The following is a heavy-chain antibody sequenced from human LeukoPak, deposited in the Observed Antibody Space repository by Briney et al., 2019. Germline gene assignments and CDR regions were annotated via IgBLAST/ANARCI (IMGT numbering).Heavy chain of an antibody. D-gene: IGHD2-21*01. J-gene: IGHJ4*02. CDR3: ARPRLALFPFDY. V-gene: IGHV4-39*01. CDR2: IYYSGST. CDR1: GDSISSSSYY. Sequence: SETLSLTCTVSGDSISSSSYYWGWIRQPPGKGLEWIGSIYYSGSTYYNPSLKSRVTISVDTSKNQFSLKLSSVTAADTAVFYCARPRLALFPFDYWGQGTLVTVSS.